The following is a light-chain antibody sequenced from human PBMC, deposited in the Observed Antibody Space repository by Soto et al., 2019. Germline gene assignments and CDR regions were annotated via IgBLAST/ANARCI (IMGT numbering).Light chain of an antibody. Sequence: QSLLTQPPSASGTPGQRVTISCSGSSSNIGSNYVYWYQQLPGTAPKHLIYRNNQRPSGVPDRFSASKSGTSASRVISGLRSEDEADYYCAAWDDSLSGYVFGTGTKVTVL. CDR2: RNN. V-gene: IGLV1-47*01. CDR3: AAWDDSLSGYV. J-gene: IGLJ1*01. CDR1: SSNIGSNY.